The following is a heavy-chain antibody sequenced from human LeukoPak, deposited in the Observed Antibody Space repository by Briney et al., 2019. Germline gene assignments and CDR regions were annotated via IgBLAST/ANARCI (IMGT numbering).Heavy chain of an antibody. Sequence: SETLSLTCTVSGGSISSGSYYWSWIRQPPGKELKWIGRIYTSGSTNHNPSLKSRLTISVYTSKNQHSLKLSSVTPSNPAVYYCAREIRRWLLLNYAFDIWGQGTMVTVSS. J-gene: IGHJ3*02. D-gene: IGHD3-22*01. CDR1: GGSISSGSYY. V-gene: IGHV4-61*02. CDR2: IYTSGST. CDR3: AREIRRWLLLNYAFDI.